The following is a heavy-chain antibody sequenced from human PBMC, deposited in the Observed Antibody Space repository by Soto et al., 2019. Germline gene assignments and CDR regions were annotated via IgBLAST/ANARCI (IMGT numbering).Heavy chain of an antibody. CDR2: IYHSGST. J-gene: IGHJ3*02. Sequence: SETLSLTCAVSGGSISSSNWWSWVRQPPGKGLEWIGEIYHSGSTNYNPSLKSRVTISVDKSKNQFSLKLSSVTAADTAVYYFSRVGYYGSGSYRHAFDIWGQGTMVTVSS. CDR3: SRVGYYGSGSYRHAFDI. CDR1: GGSISSSNW. D-gene: IGHD3-10*01. V-gene: IGHV4-4*02.